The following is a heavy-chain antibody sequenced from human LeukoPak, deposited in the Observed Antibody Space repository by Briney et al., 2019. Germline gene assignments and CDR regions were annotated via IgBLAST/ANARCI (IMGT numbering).Heavy chain of an antibody. D-gene: IGHD3-22*01. V-gene: IGHV1-24*01. CDR1: GYTLTELS. Sequence: ASVKVSCKVSGYTLTELSMHWVRQAPGKGLEWMGGFDPEDGETIYAQKFQGRVTMTRDTSISTAYMELSRLRSDDTAVYYCAREEANYYDSSGYPLDYWGQGTLVTVSS. J-gene: IGHJ4*02. CDR3: AREEANYYDSSGYPLDY. CDR2: FDPEDGET.